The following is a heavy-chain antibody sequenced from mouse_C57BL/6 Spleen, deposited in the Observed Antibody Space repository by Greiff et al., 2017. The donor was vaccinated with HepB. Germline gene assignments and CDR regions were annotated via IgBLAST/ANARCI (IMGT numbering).Heavy chain of an antibody. J-gene: IGHJ2*01. V-gene: IGHV1-26*01. CDR1: GYTFTDYY. D-gene: IGHD2-4*01. CDR2: INPNNGGT. CDR3: ARDYYDYVDYFDY. Sequence: EVQLQQSGPELVKPGASVKISCKASGYTFTDYYMNWVKQSHGKSLEWIGDINPNNGGTSYNQKFKGKATLTVDKSSSTAYMELRSLTSEDSAVYYCARDYYDYVDYFDYWGQGTTLTVSS.